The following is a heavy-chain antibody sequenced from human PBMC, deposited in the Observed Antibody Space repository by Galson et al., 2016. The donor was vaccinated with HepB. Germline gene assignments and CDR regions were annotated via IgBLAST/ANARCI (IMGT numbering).Heavy chain of an antibody. Sequence: SVKVSCKASGYTFSDYYMHWVRQAPGQGLEWMGIINPTDVTTTYAQKFQGRVTRTRDTSTVTVYTELSSLRSADTAVYYCAIGADSGYDLGDYWGQGTLVTVSS. V-gene: IGHV1-46*01. J-gene: IGHJ4*02. CDR3: AIGADSGYDLGDY. D-gene: IGHD5-12*01. CDR1: GYTFSDYY. CDR2: INPTDVTT.